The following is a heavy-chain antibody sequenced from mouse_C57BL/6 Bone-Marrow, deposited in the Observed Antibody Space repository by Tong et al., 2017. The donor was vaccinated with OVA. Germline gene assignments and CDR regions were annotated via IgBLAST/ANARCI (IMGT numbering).Heavy chain of an antibody. CDR1: GYTFTSYY. Sequence: VQLQESGPELVKPGASVKMSCKASGYTFTSYYIHWVKQRPGQGLEWIGWIYPGDGSTKYNEKFKGKTTLTADKSSSTAYMLLSSLTSEDSAIYFCARPKAIYDGPGAYWGQGTLVTVSA. D-gene: IGHD2-3*01. V-gene: IGHV1S56*01. J-gene: IGHJ3*01. CDR3: ARPKAIYDGPGAY. CDR2: IYPGDGST.